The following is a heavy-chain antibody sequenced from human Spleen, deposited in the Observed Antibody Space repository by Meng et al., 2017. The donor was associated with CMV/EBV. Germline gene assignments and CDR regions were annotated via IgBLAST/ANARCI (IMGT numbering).Heavy chain of an antibody. CDR3: ARDLFYASGSLDY. Sequence: ASGFSFSSYGMNWVRQAPGKGLECVSSISNTGTYTHYADSLQGRFTISRDNAKNSLYLQINSLRAEDTAVYYCARDLFYASGSLDYWGPGTLVTVSS. J-gene: IGHJ4*02. V-gene: IGHV3-21*01. D-gene: IGHD3-10*01. CDR1: GFSFSSYG. CDR2: ISNTGTYT.